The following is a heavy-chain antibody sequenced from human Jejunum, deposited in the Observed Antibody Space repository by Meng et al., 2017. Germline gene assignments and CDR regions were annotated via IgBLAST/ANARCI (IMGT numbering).Heavy chain of an antibody. V-gene: IGHV3-21*01. CDR2: ISSSTSSYI. J-gene: IGHJ4*02. Sequence: EVQLVESGGGLVKPGESLRLSCTASGFTFSDYRMNWVRQAPGKGLEWVSSISSSTSSYIYDADSVKGRFTISRDNAKNSLYLQMNSLRAEDTAVYFCARVKSGSYPPYYFDFWGQGTLVTVSS. CDR3: ARVKSGSYPPYYFDF. D-gene: IGHD1-26*01. CDR1: GFTFSDYR.